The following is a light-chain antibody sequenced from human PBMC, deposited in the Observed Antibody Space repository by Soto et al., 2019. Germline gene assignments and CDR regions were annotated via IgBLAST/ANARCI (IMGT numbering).Light chain of an antibody. CDR2: KAS. CDR3: QQYNSYPWP. CDR1: QRISSW. J-gene: IGKJ1*01. Sequence: DVHVSQSRSTLSASLGDRVTITCRASQRISSWLAWYQQKPGKAPKLLIYKASSLESGVPSRFSGSGSGTEFTLTISSLQPDDFATYYCQQYNSYPWPFGQGTKVDI. V-gene: IGKV1-5*03.